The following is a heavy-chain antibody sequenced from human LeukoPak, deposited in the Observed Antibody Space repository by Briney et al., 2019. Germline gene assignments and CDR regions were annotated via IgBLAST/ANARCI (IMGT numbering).Heavy chain of an antibody. D-gene: IGHD3-3*01. CDR3: AKSGSGYYI. J-gene: IGHJ4*02. CDR2: ITGSGRGDST. V-gene: IGHV3-23*01. Sequence: GGSLRLSCTTSGFTFSSSAMSWVRQAPGKGLEWVSSITGSGRGDSTNYADSVKGRFTISRDNSKSTLYLQMNSLRAEDTAIYYCAKSGSGYYIWGQGTLVTVSS. CDR1: GFTFSSSA.